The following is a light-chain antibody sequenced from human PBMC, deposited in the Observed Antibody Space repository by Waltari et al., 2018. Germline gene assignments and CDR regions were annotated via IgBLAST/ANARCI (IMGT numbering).Light chain of an antibody. CDR3: CSYAGSYTFV. CDR1: SSDVGGYNY. V-gene: IGLV2-11*01. CDR2: DVS. Sequence: QSALTQPRSVSGSPGQSVTISCTGTSSDVGGYNYVFWYQQHPGKAPKLMIYDVSKRPSGGPGRFSGSKPGNTASLTISGLQAEDEADYYCCSYAGSYTFVFGTGTKVTVL. J-gene: IGLJ1*01.